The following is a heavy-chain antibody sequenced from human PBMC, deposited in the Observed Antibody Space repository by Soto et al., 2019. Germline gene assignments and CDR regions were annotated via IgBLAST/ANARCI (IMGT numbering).Heavy chain of an antibody. CDR2: INHSGXX. V-gene: IGHV4-34*01. CDR3: XXLLWFGEPXGT. Sequence: QVQLQQWGAGLLKPSETLSLTCAVYGGSFSGYYWSWIRQPPGKGLEWIGEINHSGXXXXXXSLXXXXXXXXXXXXXXXXXXXXXXXXXXXAVXXXXXLLWFGEPXGTWGQGTLVTVSS. CDR1: GGSFSGYY. J-gene: IGHJ5*02. D-gene: IGHD3-10*01.